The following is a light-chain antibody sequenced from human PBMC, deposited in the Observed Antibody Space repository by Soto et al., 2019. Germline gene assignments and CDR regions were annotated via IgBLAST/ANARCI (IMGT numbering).Light chain of an antibody. J-gene: IGLJ1*01. CDR1: SSDVDDGYNS. CDR3: SSYSTSAAPYV. Sequence: QSVLTQPASVSGSPGQSITISCTGTSSDVDDGYNSVSWYQQHPGKAPKLIIYEVRNRPSGVSNRFSGSKSGNTASLTISGLQVEDEADYFCSSYSTSAAPYVFGTGTKVT. CDR2: EVR. V-gene: IGLV2-14*01.